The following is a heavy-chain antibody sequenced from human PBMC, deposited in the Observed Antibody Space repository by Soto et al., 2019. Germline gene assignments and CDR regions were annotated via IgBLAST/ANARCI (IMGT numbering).Heavy chain of an antibody. CDR2: IYYSGST. J-gene: IGHJ4*02. Sequence: QVQLQESGPGLVKPSETLSLTCTVSGGSISSYYWSWIRQPPGKGLEWIGYIYYSGSTNYNPSLRSRVTISLDTSKTQSSLKLSSVTAAETAVYYGARRYGYSFDYWGQGTLVTVSS. CDR3: ARRYGYSFDY. D-gene: IGHD1-1*01. CDR1: GGSISSYY. V-gene: IGHV4-59*08.